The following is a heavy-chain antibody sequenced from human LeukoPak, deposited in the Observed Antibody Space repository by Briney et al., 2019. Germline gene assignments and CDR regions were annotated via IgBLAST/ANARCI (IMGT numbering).Heavy chain of an antibody. CDR3: VICDSGSYERGGLFDAFDI. Sequence: AAVKVSYKSSGYTFTGYYLHGVRQAPQQGLEWVGWINPNSGGTNYTQKFQGRVTITSDTTSSTPYMELSRLRSDDTAVYYCVICDSGSYERGGLFDAFDIWGQGTMVTVSS. CDR2: INPNSGGT. J-gene: IGHJ3*02. D-gene: IGHD1-26*01. V-gene: IGHV1-2*02. CDR1: GYTFTGYY.